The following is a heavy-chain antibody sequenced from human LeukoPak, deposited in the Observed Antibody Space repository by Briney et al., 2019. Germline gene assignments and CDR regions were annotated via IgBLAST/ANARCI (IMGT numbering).Heavy chain of an antibody. CDR2: ISSSSSTI. CDR3: AKESSLNH. V-gene: IGHV3-48*01. Sequence: AGGSLRLSCAASGFTFSSYSMNWVRQAPGKGLEWVSYISSSSSTIYYADSVKGRFTISRDNSKNTLYLQMNSLRAEDTAVYYCAKESSLNHWGQGTLVTVSS. CDR1: GFTFSSYS. D-gene: IGHD2-8*01. J-gene: IGHJ4*02.